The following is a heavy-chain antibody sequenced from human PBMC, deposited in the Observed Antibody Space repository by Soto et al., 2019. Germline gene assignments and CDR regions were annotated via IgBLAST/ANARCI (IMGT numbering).Heavy chain of an antibody. D-gene: IGHD4-17*01. CDR1: GGSISSSNW. V-gene: IGHV4-4*02. Sequence: PSETLSLTCAVSGGSISSSNWRSWVRQPPGKGLEWIGEIYHSGSTNYNPSLKSRVTISVDKSKNQFSLKLSSVTAADTAVYYCARDAITGLGYVGLGYGDYFYFDYWGQGTLVTVSS. J-gene: IGHJ4*02. CDR3: ARDAITGLGYVGLGYGDYFYFDY. CDR2: IYHSGST.